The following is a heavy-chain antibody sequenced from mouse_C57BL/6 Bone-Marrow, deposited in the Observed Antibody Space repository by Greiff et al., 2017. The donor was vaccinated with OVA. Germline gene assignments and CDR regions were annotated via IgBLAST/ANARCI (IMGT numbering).Heavy chain of an antibody. V-gene: IGHV1-59*01. D-gene: IGHD5-5*01. CDR2: IDPSDSYT. CDR3: ARPLPY. CDR1: GYTFTSYW. Sequence: VQLQQPGAELVRPGTSVKLSCKASGYTFTSYWMHWVKQRPGQGLEWIGVIDPSDSYTNYNQKFKGKATLTVDTSSSTAYMQLSSLTSEDSAVYYCARPLPYWGKGTTLTVAS. J-gene: IGHJ2*01.